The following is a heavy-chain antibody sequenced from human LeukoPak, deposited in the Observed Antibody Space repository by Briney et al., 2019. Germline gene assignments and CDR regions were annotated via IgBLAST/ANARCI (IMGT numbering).Heavy chain of an antibody. CDR2: IYYSGST. Sequence: SETLSLTCTVSDVSISSYYWSWIRQPPGKGLEWIGYIYYSGSTKYSPSLTSRVTISIDTSKNQFSLKLNSVTATDTAVYYCARQPWNMGAYYFDLWGQGTLVTVSS. V-gene: IGHV4-59*08. J-gene: IGHJ4*02. CDR3: ARQPWNMGAYYFDL. CDR1: DVSISSYY. D-gene: IGHD1-26*01.